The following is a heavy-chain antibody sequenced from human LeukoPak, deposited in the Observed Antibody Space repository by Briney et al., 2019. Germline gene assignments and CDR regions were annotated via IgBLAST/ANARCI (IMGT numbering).Heavy chain of an antibody. Sequence: PSETLSLTCTVSGGSSSSYYWSWIRQSPGKGLEWIGYIHYSGSTNYNPSLKSRVTVSIDTSKKQLSLKLSSVTAADTAVYYCARTYARFHYYYMDVWGKGTTVTVSS. D-gene: IGHD2-2*01. CDR1: GGSSSSYY. CDR3: ARTYARFHYYYMDV. V-gene: IGHV4-59*01. CDR2: IHYSGST. J-gene: IGHJ6*03.